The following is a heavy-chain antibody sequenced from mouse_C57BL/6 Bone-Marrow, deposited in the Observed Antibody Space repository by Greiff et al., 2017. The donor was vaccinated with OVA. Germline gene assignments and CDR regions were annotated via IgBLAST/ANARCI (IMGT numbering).Heavy chain of an antibody. CDR1: GYTFTSYW. CDR3: ARDEYYGSYYAMDY. CDR2: IHPNSGST. Sequence: QVHVKQPGAELVKPGASVKLSCKASGYTFTSYWMHWVKQRPGQGLEWIGMIHPNSGSTNYNEKFKSKATLTVDKSSSTAYMQLSSLTAEDSAVYYCARDEYYGSYYAMDYWGQGTSVTGSS. J-gene: IGHJ4*01. V-gene: IGHV1-64*01. D-gene: IGHD1-1*01.